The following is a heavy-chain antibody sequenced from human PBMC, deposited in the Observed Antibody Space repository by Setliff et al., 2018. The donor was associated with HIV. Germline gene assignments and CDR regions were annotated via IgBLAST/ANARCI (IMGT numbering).Heavy chain of an antibody. CDR3: ARDPSSGIYYDSSGQYFQN. CDR1: GYIFTSYG. CDR2: ISAYNGNT. D-gene: IGHD3-22*01. J-gene: IGHJ1*01. Sequence: VASVKVSCKASGYIFTSYGISWVRQAPGQGLEWMGWISAYNGNTNYAQKFQGRVSVTIDTSTSTAYMGLRSLRPDDTAVYFCARDPSSGIYYDSSGQYFQNWGQGTLVTVSS. V-gene: IGHV1-18*01.